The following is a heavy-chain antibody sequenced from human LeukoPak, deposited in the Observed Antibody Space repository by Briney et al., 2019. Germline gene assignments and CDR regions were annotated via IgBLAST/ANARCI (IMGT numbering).Heavy chain of an antibody. V-gene: IGHV4-39*07. CDR3: ARALPSYAGGGIDY. D-gene: IGHD2-2*01. Sequence: SETLSLTCTVSGGSISSSSYYWGWIRQPPGKGLEWIGSIYYSGSTYYNPSLKSRVTISVDASKNQFSLKLSSVTAADTAVYYCARALPSYAGGGIDYWGQGTLVTVSS. CDR1: GGSISSSSYY. CDR2: IYYSGST. J-gene: IGHJ4*02.